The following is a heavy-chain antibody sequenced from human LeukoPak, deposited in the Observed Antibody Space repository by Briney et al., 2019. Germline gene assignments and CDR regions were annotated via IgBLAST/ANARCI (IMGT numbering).Heavy chain of an antibody. Sequence: GASVKVSCKASGYTFTSYDINWVRQATGQGLEWMGWLDPNSGNTGYTQKFQGRVTMTRNTSISTAYMELSSLRSEDTAVYYCARWASGWFPFDYWGQGTLVTVSS. CDR1: GYTFTSYD. V-gene: IGHV1-8*01. D-gene: IGHD3-10*01. J-gene: IGHJ4*02. CDR2: LDPNSGNT. CDR3: ARWASGWFPFDY.